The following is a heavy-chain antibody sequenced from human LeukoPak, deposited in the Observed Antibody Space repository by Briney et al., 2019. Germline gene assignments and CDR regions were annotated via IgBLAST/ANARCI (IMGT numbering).Heavy chain of an antibody. V-gene: IGHV3-53*01. CDR3: AREIQSMGFDY. CDR1: GFTVSSNY. CDR2: IYSGGST. J-gene: IGHJ4*02. Sequence: PGGSLRLSCAASGFTVSSNYMSWVRQAPGKGLEWVSVIYSGGSTYYADSVKGRFTISRDNSKNTLYLQMNSLSAEDTAVYYCAREIQSMGFDYWGQGTLVTVSS. D-gene: IGHD4-11*01.